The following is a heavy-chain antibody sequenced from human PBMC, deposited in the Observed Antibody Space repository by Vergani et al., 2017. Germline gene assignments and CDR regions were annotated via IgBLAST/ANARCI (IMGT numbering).Heavy chain of an antibody. CDR3: ARHTTYTDS. V-gene: IGHV5-51*01. CDR2: IYPADSDT. Sequence: EVELVQSGPEMRKPGESLKISCKGSEISFGNYWIGWVRQMPGKGLEWMGIIYPADSDTRYSPSFQGQVTISAGKSISTAFLQWDSLKASDTALYYCARHTTYTDSWGQGTLVTVSS. J-gene: IGHJ4*02. CDR1: EISFGNYW. D-gene: IGHD1-1*01.